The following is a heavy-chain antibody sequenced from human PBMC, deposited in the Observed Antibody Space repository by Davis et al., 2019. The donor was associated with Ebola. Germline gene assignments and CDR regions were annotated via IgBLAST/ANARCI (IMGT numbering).Heavy chain of an antibody. CDR3: AVDGDLTASIYY. Sequence: ASVTVSCKVSGYTFSELAIFWVRQAPGKGLEWVGAFDPDQGDTLYSQTLQDRVTMTQDTSTDTAYLDLSSLQSDDTAVYYCAVDGDLTASIYYWGRGTQVTVSS. CDR2: FDPDQGDT. D-gene: IGHD3-10*01. J-gene: IGHJ4*02. CDR1: GYTFSELA. V-gene: IGHV1-24*01.